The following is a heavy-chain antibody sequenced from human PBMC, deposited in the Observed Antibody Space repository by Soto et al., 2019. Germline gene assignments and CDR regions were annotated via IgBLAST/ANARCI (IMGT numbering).Heavy chain of an antibody. V-gene: IGHV1-18*01. CDR3: ARGRTSSPYFYGMDV. Sequence: ASVKVSCKASGYTFTNYGISWVRQAPGQGLEWMGWISGYNGNTNSAQKLQGRVTMTTDTSTNTAYMDLRSLRAGDTAVYYCARGRTSSPYFYGMDVWGQGTTVTVPS. CDR2: ISGYNGNT. D-gene: IGHD6-13*01. J-gene: IGHJ6*02. CDR1: GYTFTNYG.